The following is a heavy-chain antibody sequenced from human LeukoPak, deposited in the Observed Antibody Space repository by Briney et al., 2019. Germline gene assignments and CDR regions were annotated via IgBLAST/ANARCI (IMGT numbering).Heavy chain of an antibody. D-gene: IGHD2-21*02. V-gene: IGHV5-51*01. CDR3: ARARGCNSGDCYADC. CDR2: IYGGDSDT. CDR1: GYSFNTYW. J-gene: IGHJ4*02. Sequence: GESLKISCKGSGYSFNTYWIGWVRHMPGKGLEWMGIIYGGDSDTRYNPSFQGQVTISADKTISTAYLQWSSLKASDSAMYYCARARGCNSGDCYADCWGQGTLVTVSS.